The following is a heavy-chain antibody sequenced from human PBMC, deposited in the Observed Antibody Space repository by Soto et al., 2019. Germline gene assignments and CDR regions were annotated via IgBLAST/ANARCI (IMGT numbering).Heavy chain of an antibody. V-gene: IGHV4-30-4*01. D-gene: IGHD2-2*01. CDR2: IYYSGST. J-gene: IGHJ6*02. CDR1: GGSISSGDYY. Sequence: PSETLSLTCTVSGGSISSGDYYWSWIRQPPGKGLEWIGYIYYSGSTYYNPSLKSRVTISVDTSKNQFSLKLSYVTAADTAVYYCASPIVPAVPSYYYYDMDVWGQGTTVTVSS. CDR3: ASPIVPAVPSYYYYDMDV.